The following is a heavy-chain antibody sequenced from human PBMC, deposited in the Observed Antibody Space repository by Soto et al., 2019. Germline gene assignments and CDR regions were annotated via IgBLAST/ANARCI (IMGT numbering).Heavy chain of an antibody. CDR2: IYYSGST. J-gene: IGHJ3*02. D-gene: IGHD4-17*01. CDR1: GGSISSGGYY. Sequence: SETLSLTCTVSGGSISSGGYYWSWIRQHPGKGLEWIGYIYYSGSTYYNPSLKSRVTISVDTSKNQFSLKLSSVTAADTAVYYCARLIDYGDSYAFDIWGQGTMVTVSS. V-gene: IGHV4-31*03. CDR3: ARLIDYGDSYAFDI.